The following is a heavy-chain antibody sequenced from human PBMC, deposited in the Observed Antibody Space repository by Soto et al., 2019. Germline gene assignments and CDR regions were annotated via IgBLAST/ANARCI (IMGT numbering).Heavy chain of an antibody. J-gene: IGHJ4*02. D-gene: IGHD2-15*01. CDR2: INQDESEK. V-gene: IGHV3-7*01. CDR3: ARPYCSGGSCQSPPDY. Sequence: GGSLRLSCVASGISLNTYWVTWVHQAPGEGLEWVANINQDESEKYYAGSVKGRFTISRDRAKNSVYLQMNSLRAEDTAVYYCARPYCSGGSCQSPPDYWGQGTLVTVSS. CDR1: GISLNTYW.